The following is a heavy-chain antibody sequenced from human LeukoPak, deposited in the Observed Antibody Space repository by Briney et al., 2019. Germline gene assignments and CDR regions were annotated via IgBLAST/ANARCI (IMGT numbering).Heavy chain of an antibody. J-gene: IGHJ3*02. V-gene: IGHV3-53*01. CDR3: ARGGSYLSAFDI. D-gene: IGHD1-26*01. CDR2: IYSGGST. Sequence: GGSLRLSCAASGFTVSSSYMSWVRQAPGKGLEWVSIIYSGGSTFYADSVKGRFTISRDNSKNTLYLQMNSLRAEDTAVYYCARGGSYLSAFDIWGQGTMVTVSS. CDR1: GFTVSSSY.